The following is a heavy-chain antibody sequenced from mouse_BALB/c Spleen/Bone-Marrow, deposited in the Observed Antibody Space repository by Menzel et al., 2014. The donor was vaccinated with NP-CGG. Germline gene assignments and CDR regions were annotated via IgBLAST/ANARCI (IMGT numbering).Heavy chain of an antibody. V-gene: IGHV5-9-4*01. Sequence: EVKLVESGGGLVKPGGSLKLSCAASGFTFSSYAMSWVRQSPEKRLEWVAEISSGGSYTYYPDTVTGRFTTSRDNAKNALYLEMSSLRSEDTAMYYCASKTGTGYWYFDVWGAGTTVTVSS. CDR1: GFTFSSYA. J-gene: IGHJ1*01. CDR3: ASKTGTGYWYFDV. D-gene: IGHD4-1*01. CDR2: ISSGGSYT.